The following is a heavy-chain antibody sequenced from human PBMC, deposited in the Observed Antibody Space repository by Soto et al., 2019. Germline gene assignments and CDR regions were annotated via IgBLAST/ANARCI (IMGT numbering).Heavy chain of an antibody. Sequence: LRLSCATSGFMFGSYAMNWVRQAPGKGLEWVSVISGGGSTTNYADSVRGRFTTSRDSSTDTVYLQMYSLRVEDTAVYYCAKARKYSSPYDSWGQGTLVTVSS. CDR3: AKARKYSSPYDS. V-gene: IGHV3-23*01. J-gene: IGHJ5*01. D-gene: IGHD6-19*01. CDR2: ISGGGSTT. CDR1: GFMFGSYA.